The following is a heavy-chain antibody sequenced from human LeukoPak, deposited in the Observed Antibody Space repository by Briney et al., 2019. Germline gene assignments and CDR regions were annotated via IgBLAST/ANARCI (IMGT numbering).Heavy chain of an antibody. CDR3: ARENPVETHAVAFDI. J-gene: IGHJ3*02. D-gene: IGHD5-24*01. CDR1: GGSISSGGYS. Sequence: PSQTLSLTCAVSGGSISSGGYSWSWIRQPPGKGLGWIGYIYHRGSTYYNPSLKSRVTISVDRAKNQFSLKLSSVTAADTAVYYCARENPVETHAVAFDIWGQGTMVTVSS. CDR2: IYHRGST. V-gene: IGHV4-30-2*01.